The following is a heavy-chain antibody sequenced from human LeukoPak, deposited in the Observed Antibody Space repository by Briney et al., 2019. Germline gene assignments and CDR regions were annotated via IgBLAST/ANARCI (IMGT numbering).Heavy chain of an antibody. CDR1: GGSISSGGYY. V-gene: IGHV4-31*03. Sequence: TSETLSLTCTVSGGSISSGGYYWSWIRQHPGKGLEWIGYIYYSGSTNYNPSLKSRVTISVDTSKNQFSLKLSSVTAADTAVYYCASYYCSTSCYDDAFDIWGQGTMVTVSS. D-gene: IGHD2-2*01. J-gene: IGHJ3*02. CDR2: IYYSGST. CDR3: ASYYCSTSCYDDAFDI.